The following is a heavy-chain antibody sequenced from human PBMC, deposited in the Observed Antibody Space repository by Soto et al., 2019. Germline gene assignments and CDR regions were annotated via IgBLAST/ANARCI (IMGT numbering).Heavy chain of an antibody. CDR1: GFSLSTSGMC. D-gene: IGHD4-4*01. CDR2: IDWDDDK. V-gene: IGHV2-70*11. Sequence: SGPTLVNPTQTLTLTCTFSGFSLSTSGMCVSWIRQPPGKALEWLARIDWDDDKYYSTSLKTRLTISKDTSKNQVVLTMTNMDPVDTATYYCARHMTTVTTNWFYPRGQGTLVTVSA. J-gene: IGHJ5*02. CDR3: ARHMTTVTTNWFYP.